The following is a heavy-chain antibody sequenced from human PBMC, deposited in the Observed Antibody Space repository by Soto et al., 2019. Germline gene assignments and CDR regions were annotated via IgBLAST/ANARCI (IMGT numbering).Heavy chain of an antibody. CDR3: ARNGALDY. CDR1: GGSISSGDYY. D-gene: IGHD2-8*01. J-gene: IGHJ4*02. CDR2: ILYSGTT. Sequence: QVQLQESGPGLVKPSQTLSLTCTVSGGSISSGDYYWSWIRQPPGKGLEWIGYILYSGTTNYKPSIEMRLTISVDASNNQSSLKLTSVTAADTAVYSCARNGALDYWGRGTLVTVSS. V-gene: IGHV4-30-4*01.